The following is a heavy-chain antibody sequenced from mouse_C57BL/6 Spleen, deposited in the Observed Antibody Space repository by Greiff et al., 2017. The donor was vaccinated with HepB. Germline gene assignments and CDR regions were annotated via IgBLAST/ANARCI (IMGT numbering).Heavy chain of an antibody. CDR2: INYDGRST. V-gene: IGHV5-16*01. CDR1: GFTFSDYY. CDR3: ARDRDYYGSSYEGYFDY. J-gene: IGHJ2*01. D-gene: IGHD1-1*01. Sequence: EVKLMESEGGLVQPGSSMKLSCTASGFTFSDYYMAWVRQVPEKGLEWVANINYDGRSTYYLDSLKSRFIISRDNAKNILYLQMSSLKSEDTATYYCARDRDYYGSSYEGYFDYWGQGTTLTVSS.